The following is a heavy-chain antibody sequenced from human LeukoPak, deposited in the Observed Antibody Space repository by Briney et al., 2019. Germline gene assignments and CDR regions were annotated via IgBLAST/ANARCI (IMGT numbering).Heavy chain of an antibody. CDR3: AREGYDSSALADY. Sequence: GGSLRLSCAASGLTFSSYWMTWVRQAPGKGLEWVANIKQDGSEKYYVDSVKGRFTISRDNAKSSLYLQMNSLRAEDTAVYYCAREGYDSSALADYWGQGTLVTVSS. D-gene: IGHD3-22*01. V-gene: IGHV3-7*01. J-gene: IGHJ4*02. CDR1: GLTFSSYW. CDR2: IKQDGSEK.